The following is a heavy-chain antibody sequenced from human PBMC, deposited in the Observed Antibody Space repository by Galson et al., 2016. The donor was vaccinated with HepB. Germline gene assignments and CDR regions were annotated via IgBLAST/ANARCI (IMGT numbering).Heavy chain of an antibody. Sequence: SLRLSCAASGFSFSNYVIHWVRQAPGKGLEWAALISYDESSDYADSVTGRFTISRDNPKNTVYLQMNTLRAEDTGVYFCARGRKTGVPGYGTGYYGMDVWGKGTTVTASS. CDR3: ARGRKTGVPGYGTGYYGMDV. V-gene: IGHV3-30-3*01. CDR1: GFSFSNYV. CDR2: ISYDESS. J-gene: IGHJ6*04. D-gene: IGHD2-2*01.